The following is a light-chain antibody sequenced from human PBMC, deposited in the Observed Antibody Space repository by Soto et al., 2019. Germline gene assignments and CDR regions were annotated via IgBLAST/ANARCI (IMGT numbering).Light chain of an antibody. CDR1: VSDVGGYDS. V-gene: IGLV1-51*01. Sequence: QSALTQPASVSGSPGQSITISCTGTVSDVGGYDSVSWYQQHPGRAPKLIIYDNNQRPSGIPDRFSGSKSGTSATLGITGLQTGDEADYYCGTWDSSLIAVLFGGGTKLTVL. J-gene: IGLJ2*01. CDR3: GTWDSSLIAVL. CDR2: DNN.